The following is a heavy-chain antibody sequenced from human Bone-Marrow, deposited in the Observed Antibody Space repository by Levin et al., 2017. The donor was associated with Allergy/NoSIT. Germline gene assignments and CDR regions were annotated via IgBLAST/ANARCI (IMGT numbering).Heavy chain of an antibody. J-gene: IGHJ4*02. CDR2: IYHSGSV. V-gene: IGHV4/OR15-8*01. Sequence: KTSETLSLTCVVSGGSIGSNNWWHWIRQPPGKGLEWIGEIYHSGSVTYNPSLTSRVTMSVDKSMNQFYLFLNSVTAADTAVYYCAREKAAGTYIGFDYWGQGALVTVSS. D-gene: IGHD1-26*01. CDR1: GGSIGSNNW. CDR3: AREKAAGTYIGFDY.